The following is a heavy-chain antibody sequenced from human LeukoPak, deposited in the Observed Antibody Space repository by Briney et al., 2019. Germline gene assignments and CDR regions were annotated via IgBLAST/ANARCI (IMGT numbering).Heavy chain of an antibody. CDR1: GFTVSTYP. CDR3: PRGTAALYYYYGMDL. J-gene: IGHJ6*02. CDR2: IRDTGNVM. Sequence: GGALRLSCAASGFTVSTYPMHWVRQDPGEGPEWISHIRDTGNVMYYTEPVNGRFTISRDNSKNTLYLQMNSLRADDTAVYYCPRGTAALYYYYGMDLWRQGTTVTVSS. V-gene: IGHV3-48*01. D-gene: IGHD2-8*02.